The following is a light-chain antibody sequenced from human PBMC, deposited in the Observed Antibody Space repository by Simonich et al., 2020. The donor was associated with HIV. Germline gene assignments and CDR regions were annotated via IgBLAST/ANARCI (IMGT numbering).Light chain of an antibody. Sequence: DIQMTQSPSSLSASVGDRVTISCRASQKISTFLNWYQQKPGKAPKLLISVASSLQRGVPSRFSGSGSGTDFTLTISSLQPEDFATYYCQQYYSTPWTFGQGTKVDI. CDR1: QKISTF. CDR3: QQYYSTPWT. CDR2: VAS. J-gene: IGKJ1*01. V-gene: IGKV1-39*01.